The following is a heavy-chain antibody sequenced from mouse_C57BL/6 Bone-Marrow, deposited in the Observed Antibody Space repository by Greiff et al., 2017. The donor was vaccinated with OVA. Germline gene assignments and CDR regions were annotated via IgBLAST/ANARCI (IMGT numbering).Heavy chain of an antibody. CDR2: ISYDGSN. V-gene: IGHV3-6*01. Sequence: EVQLQESGPGLVKPSQSLSLTCSVTGYSITSGYYWNWIRQFPGNKLEWMGYISYDGSNNYNPSLKNRISITRDTSKNQFFLKLNSVTTEDTATYYCAIYYYGRDWYFDVWGTGTTVTVSS. J-gene: IGHJ1*03. CDR3: AIYYYGRDWYFDV. CDR1: GYSITSGYY. D-gene: IGHD1-1*01.